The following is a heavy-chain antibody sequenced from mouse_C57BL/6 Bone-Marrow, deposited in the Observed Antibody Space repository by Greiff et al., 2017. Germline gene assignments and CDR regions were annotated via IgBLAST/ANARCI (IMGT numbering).Heavy chain of an antibody. Sequence: EVQVVESGAELVRPGASVKLSCTASGFNIKDDYMHWVKQRPEQGLEWIGWIDPENGDTEYASKFQGKATIPADTSSNTAYLQLSSLTSEDTAVYYCLYYDYEAWFAYWGQGTLVTVSA. CDR2: IDPENGDT. J-gene: IGHJ3*01. CDR3: LYYDYEAWFAY. V-gene: IGHV14-4*01. D-gene: IGHD2-4*01. CDR1: GFNIKDDY.